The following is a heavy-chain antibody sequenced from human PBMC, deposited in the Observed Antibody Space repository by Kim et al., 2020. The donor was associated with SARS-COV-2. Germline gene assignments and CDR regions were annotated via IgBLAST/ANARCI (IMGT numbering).Heavy chain of an antibody. D-gene: IGHD3-10*01. CDR1: GGSISSSSYY. Sequence: SETLSLTCTVSGGSISSSSYYWGWIRQPPGKGLEWIGSIYYSGSTYYNPSLKSRVTISVDTSKNQFSLKLSSVTAADTAVYYCATAMVLYYFDYWGQGTLVTVSS. CDR3: ATAMVLYYFDY. V-gene: IGHV4-39*07. CDR2: IYYSGST. J-gene: IGHJ4*02.